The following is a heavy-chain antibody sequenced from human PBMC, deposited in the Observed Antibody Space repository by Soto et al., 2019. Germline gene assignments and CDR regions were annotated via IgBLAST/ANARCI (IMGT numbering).Heavy chain of an antibody. D-gene: IGHD3-16*01. CDR2: IYYSGST. J-gene: IGHJ4*02. Sequence: PSETLSLTCTVSGGSISSGGYYCSWIRQHPGKGLEWIGYIYYSGSTYYNPSLKSRVSISVDTSKNQFSLKLSSVTAAGTAVYYCALRLGDPGRLYFDYWGQGTLVTVS. V-gene: IGHV4-31*03. CDR3: ALRLGDPGRLYFDY. CDR1: GGSISSGGYY.